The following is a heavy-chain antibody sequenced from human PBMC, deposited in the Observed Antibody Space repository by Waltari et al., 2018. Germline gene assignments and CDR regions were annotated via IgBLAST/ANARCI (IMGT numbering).Heavy chain of an antibody. CDR1: GYTFTSYD. J-gene: IGHJ6*02. Sequence: QVQLVQSGAEVKKPGASVKVSCKASGYTFTSYDINWVRQATGQGLEWMGWMNPNSGNTGYAQKFQGVVTITMNTSISTAYMELSSLRSEDTAVYYCARGYCSSTSCYDYYGMDVWGQGTTVTVSS. CDR3: ARGYCSSTSCYDYYGMDV. D-gene: IGHD2-2*01. V-gene: IGHV1-8*03. CDR2: MNPNSGNT.